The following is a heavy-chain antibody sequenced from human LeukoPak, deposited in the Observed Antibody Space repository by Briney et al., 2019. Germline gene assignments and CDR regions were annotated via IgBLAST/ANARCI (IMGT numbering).Heavy chain of an antibody. CDR1: GYSFTSYW. D-gene: IGHD4-23*01. CDR2: IYPGDSDT. J-gene: IGHJ6*03. Sequence: GESLKISCKGSGYSFTSYWIGWVRQMPGKGLGWMGIIYPGDSDTRYSPSFQGQVTISADKSISTAYLQWSSLKASDTAMYYCARHTYGGYYYYYYMDVWGKGTTVTVSS. V-gene: IGHV5-51*01. CDR3: ARHTYGGYYYYYYMDV.